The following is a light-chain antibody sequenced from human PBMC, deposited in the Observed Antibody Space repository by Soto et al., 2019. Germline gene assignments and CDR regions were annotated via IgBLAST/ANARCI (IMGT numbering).Light chain of an antibody. CDR2: DTS. Sequence: EIVLTQSPATLSLSPGERATLSCGASQTVSNNYLAWYQKRPGLAPRVLIYDTSIRATGIPDRFSGSGSGTDFTLTISRLEPEDFAVYYCQQYANSPITFGQGTRLEIK. J-gene: IGKJ5*01. CDR3: QQYANSPIT. CDR1: QTVSNNY. V-gene: IGKV3D-20*01.